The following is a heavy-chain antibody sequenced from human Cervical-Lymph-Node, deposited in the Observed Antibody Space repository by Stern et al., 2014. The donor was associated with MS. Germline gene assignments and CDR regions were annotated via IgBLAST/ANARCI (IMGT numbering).Heavy chain of an antibody. D-gene: IGHD3-10*01. CDR1: GGTFSSFA. J-gene: IGHJ6*02. CDR3: ASSVGELTPESV. CDR2: IIPMSGAP. V-gene: IGHV1-69*01. Sequence: QVQLVQSGAEVKKPGSSVRVSCKASGGTFSSFAISWVRQAPGHGLEWMGGIIPMSGAPNYAQKFQGRLTITADASTRTAYMDLNSLRSDDTAVYFCASSVGELTPESVWGQGTTVTV.